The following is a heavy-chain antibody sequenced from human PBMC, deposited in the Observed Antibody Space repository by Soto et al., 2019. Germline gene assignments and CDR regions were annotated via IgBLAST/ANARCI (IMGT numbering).Heavy chain of an antibody. CDR3: AKDPRCCSGGSCYSNWFDP. J-gene: IGHJ5*02. CDR2: ISGSGGST. V-gene: IGHV3-23*01. Sequence: PGGSLRLSCAASGFTFSSYAMSWVRQAPGKGLEWVSAISGSGGSTYYADSVKGRFTISRDNSKNTLYLQMNSLRAEDTAVYYCAKDPRCCSGGSCYSNWFDPWGQGTLVTVSS. D-gene: IGHD2-15*01. CDR1: GFTFSSYA.